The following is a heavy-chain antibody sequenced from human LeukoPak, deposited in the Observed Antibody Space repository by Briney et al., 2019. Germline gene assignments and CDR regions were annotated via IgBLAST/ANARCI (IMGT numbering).Heavy chain of an antibody. CDR2: ISSSSSTI. D-gene: IGHD6-19*01. Sequence: PGGSLRLSCAASGFTFSSYSMNWVRQAPGKGLEWVSYISSSSSTIYYADSVKGRFTISRDNAKNSLYLQMNSLRAEDTAVYYCARDSIAVAGSSGYWGQGTLVTVSS. CDR1: GFTFSSYS. J-gene: IGHJ4*02. V-gene: IGHV3-48*04. CDR3: ARDSIAVAGSSGY.